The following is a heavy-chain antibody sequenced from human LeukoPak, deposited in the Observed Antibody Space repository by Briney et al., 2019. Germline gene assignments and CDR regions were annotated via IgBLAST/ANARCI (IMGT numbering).Heavy chain of an antibody. Sequence: PSETLSLTCTVSGGSISSSSYYWGWIRQPPGKGLEWIGSIYYSGSTNYNPSLKSRVTISVDTSKNQFSLKLSSVTAADTAVYYCASSFGPTIFEYFQHWGQGTLVTVSS. J-gene: IGHJ1*01. CDR1: GGSISSSSYY. CDR3: ASSFGPTIFEYFQH. CDR2: IYYSGST. V-gene: IGHV4-39*07. D-gene: IGHD3-9*01.